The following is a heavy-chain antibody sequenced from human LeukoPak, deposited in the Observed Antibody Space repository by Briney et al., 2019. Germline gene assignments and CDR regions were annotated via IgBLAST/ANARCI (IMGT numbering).Heavy chain of an antibody. CDR1: GGSISSSNW. J-gene: IGHJ6*03. Sequence: SETLSLTCAVSGGSISSSNWWSWVRQPPGKGLEWIGEIYHSGSTNYNPSLKSRVTISVDTSKNQFSLKLSSVTAADTAVYYCARDAYGYCSSTSCYRDYYYYMDVWGKGTTVTVSS. CDR3: ARDAYGYCSSTSCYRDYYYYMDV. V-gene: IGHV4-4*02. D-gene: IGHD2-2*02. CDR2: IYHSGST.